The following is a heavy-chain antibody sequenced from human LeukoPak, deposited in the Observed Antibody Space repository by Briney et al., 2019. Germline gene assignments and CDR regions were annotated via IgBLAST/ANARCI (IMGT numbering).Heavy chain of an antibody. V-gene: IGHV3-7*01. Sequence: ETLSLTCTVSGGSISSYYWTWIRQPPGKGLEWVANIRKDGSEKDYVDSVKGRFTISRDNAKKSIYLQMNSLRAEDTAVYYCASSKRGTYRFDAYDIWGQGTMVTVS. CDR2: IRKDGSEK. J-gene: IGHJ3*02. CDR1: GGSISSYY. D-gene: IGHD3-16*02. CDR3: ASSKRGTYRFDAYDI.